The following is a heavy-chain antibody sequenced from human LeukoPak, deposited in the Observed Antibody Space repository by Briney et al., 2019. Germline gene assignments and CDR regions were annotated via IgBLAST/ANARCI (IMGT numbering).Heavy chain of an antibody. Sequence: GGSLRLSCPASGFTFINYAMTWVRQAPGKGLEWVSVISGSGSSTYYADSVKGRFTISRDNSKNTLYLQMNSLRAEDTAVYYCAKSTQLRGGIATDFDSWGQGTLVTVSS. V-gene: IGHV3-23*01. D-gene: IGHD3-16*02. CDR3: AKSTQLRGGIATDFDS. CDR1: GFTFINYA. CDR2: ISGSGSST. J-gene: IGHJ4*02.